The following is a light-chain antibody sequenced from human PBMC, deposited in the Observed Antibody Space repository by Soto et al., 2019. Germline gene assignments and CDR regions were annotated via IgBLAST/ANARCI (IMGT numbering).Light chain of an antibody. CDR1: QSVSSK. CDR3: QQYNDWPPQLT. CDR2: GAS. Sequence: EIVMTQSPATLSVSVGERATLSCRASQSVSSKLAWYQQKPGQAPRLLIYGASTRATGIPARFSGSGSGTEFTLTISSLQSVDFAVYYCQQYNDWPPQLTFGGGTKVEIK. J-gene: IGKJ4*01. V-gene: IGKV3-15*01.